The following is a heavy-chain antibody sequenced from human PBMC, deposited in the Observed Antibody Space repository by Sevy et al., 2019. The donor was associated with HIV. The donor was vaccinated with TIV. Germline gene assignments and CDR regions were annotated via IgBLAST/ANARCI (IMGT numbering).Heavy chain of an antibody. CDR3: ARESIGALGDFDY. V-gene: IGHV4-59*01. CDR1: GGSINNYF. Sequence: SETLSLTCTVSGGSINNYFWSWIRQPPGKGLEWIGYIYYSGSTNYNPSLKSRVTISVDTSKNQFSLKLSSVTAADTAVYYCARESIGALGDFDYWVQGSMVTVSS. D-gene: IGHD6-13*01. J-gene: IGHJ4*02. CDR2: IYYSGST.